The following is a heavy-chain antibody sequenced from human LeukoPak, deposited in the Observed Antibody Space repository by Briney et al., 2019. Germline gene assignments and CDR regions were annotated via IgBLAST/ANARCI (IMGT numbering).Heavy chain of an antibody. D-gene: IGHD1-14*01. Sequence: GGSLRLSCGASGFTFSSYGMLWVRQSPDKGLEWVAFIRYDGNIKFYADSMKGRFTISRDNSKNTLYLHINSLRPEDTALYYCVKDNPLDYWGQGTLVIVSS. CDR2: IRYDGNIK. J-gene: IGHJ4*02. CDR3: VKDNPLDY. CDR1: GFTFSSYG. V-gene: IGHV3-30*02.